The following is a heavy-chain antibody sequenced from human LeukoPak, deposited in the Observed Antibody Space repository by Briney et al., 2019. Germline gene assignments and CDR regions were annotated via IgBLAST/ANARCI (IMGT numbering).Heavy chain of an antibody. CDR2: INYSGNT. V-gene: IGHV4-59*01. CDR1: GGSISSYY. Sequence: SETLSLTCTVSGGSISSYYWSWTRQPPGKGLEWIGYINYSGNTNYNPSLKSRVTIAVDTSKNQFSLKLSSVTAADTAVYYCARDKGEYHDSSGYLDYWGQGTLVTVSS. D-gene: IGHD3-22*01. J-gene: IGHJ4*02. CDR3: ARDKGEYHDSSGYLDY.